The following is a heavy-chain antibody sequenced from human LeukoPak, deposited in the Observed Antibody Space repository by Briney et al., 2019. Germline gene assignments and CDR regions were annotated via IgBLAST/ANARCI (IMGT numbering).Heavy chain of an antibody. CDR1: GFTFRSYA. V-gene: IGHV3-23*01. CDR3: AKIIVVPAAYNWFDP. D-gene: IGHD2-2*01. J-gene: IGHJ5*02. CDR2: ISGSGGST. Sequence: GGSLRLSXAASGFTFRSYAMSWVRQAPGKGLEWVSAISGSGGSTYYADSVKGRFTISKDNSKNTLYLQMNSLRAEDTAVYYCAKIIVVPAAYNWFDPWGQGTLVTVSS.